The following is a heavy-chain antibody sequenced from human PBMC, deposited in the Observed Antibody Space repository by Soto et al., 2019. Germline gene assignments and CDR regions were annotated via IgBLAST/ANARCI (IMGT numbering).Heavy chain of an antibody. CDR3: AKDLTPIQLWPSSFDF. Sequence: GGSLRLSCVASGFTFSRFAMSWVRQAPGKGLEWVSTISPPGGTTFYADSAGGRFTISRDNSKNTLYLELNSLRAEDTAIYYCAKDLTPIQLWPSSFDFWGQGTLVTVSS. J-gene: IGHJ4*02. V-gene: IGHV3-23*01. CDR1: GFTFSRFA. D-gene: IGHD5-18*01. CDR2: ISPPGGTT.